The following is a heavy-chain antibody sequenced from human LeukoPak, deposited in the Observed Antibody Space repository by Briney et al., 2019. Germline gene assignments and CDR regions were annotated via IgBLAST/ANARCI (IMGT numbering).Heavy chain of an antibody. D-gene: IGHD3-10*01. Sequence: TSETLPLTCAVYGGSFSGYYWSWIRQPPGKGLEWIGSIYYSGSTYYNPSLKSRVTISLDTSKDQFSLKLTSVTAADTAVYYCARDCGSGRRWFDPWGQGTLVTVSS. CDR3: ARDCGSGRRWFDP. CDR2: IYYSGST. V-gene: IGHV4-34*01. CDR1: GGSFSGYY. J-gene: IGHJ5*02.